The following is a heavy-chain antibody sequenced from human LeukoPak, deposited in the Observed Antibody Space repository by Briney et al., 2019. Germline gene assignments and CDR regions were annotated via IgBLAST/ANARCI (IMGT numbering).Heavy chain of an antibody. CDR2: ICASGGTA. D-gene: IGHD3-22*01. V-gene: IGHV3-23*01. Sequence: GGSLRLSCSASGFTFSSYAMSWVRQAPGKGLEWVSAICASGGTAYYADSVKGRFTISRDNSKNTLYLQMNSLRAEDTAVYYCAKPLGYDSSGGTGSYFDYWGQGTLVTVSS. J-gene: IGHJ4*02. CDR1: GFTFSSYA. CDR3: AKPLGYDSSGGTGSYFDY.